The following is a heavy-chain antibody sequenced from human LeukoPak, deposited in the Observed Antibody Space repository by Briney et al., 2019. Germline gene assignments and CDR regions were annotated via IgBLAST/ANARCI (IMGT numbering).Heavy chain of an antibody. J-gene: IGHJ4*02. D-gene: IGHD5-18*01. CDR3: ARAAVTGDFDY. V-gene: IGHV3-48*04. CDR2: ISSSSSTI. CDR1: GFTFSSYS. Sequence: PGGPLRLSCAASGFTFSSYSMNWVRQAPGKGLEWVSYISSSSSTIYYADSVKGRFTISRDNAKNSLYLQMNSLRAEDTAVYYCARAAVTGDFDYWGQGTLVTVSS.